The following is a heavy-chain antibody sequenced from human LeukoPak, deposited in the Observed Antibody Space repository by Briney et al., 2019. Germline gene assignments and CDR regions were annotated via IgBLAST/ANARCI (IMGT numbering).Heavy chain of an antibody. CDR3: ARWVRGGFYGSEDYGMDV. Sequence: GGSLRLSCAASGFTFSSYWMHWVRQAPGKGLMWVSRINSDGSSTSYADSVKGRFTISRDNAKNTLYLQMISLRAEDTAVYYCARWVRGGFYGSEDYGMDVWGQGTTVTVPS. V-gene: IGHV3-74*01. CDR2: INSDGSST. J-gene: IGHJ6*02. CDR1: GFTFSSYW. D-gene: IGHD3-10*01.